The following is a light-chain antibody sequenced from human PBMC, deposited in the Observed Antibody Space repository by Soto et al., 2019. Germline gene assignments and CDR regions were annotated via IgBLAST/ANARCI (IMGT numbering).Light chain of an antibody. J-gene: IGKJ2*01. V-gene: IGKV3-20*01. CDR1: QSVSSTY. Sequence: EIVLTQSPGTLSLSPGERDTLSCRASQSVSSTYLAWYQQRPGQAPRLLIYSTSSRATGIPDRFSGSGSGTDFTLTISRVEPEDFAVYNCQQYGGSPRYTFGQGTKLEIK. CDR2: STS. CDR3: QQYGGSPRYT.